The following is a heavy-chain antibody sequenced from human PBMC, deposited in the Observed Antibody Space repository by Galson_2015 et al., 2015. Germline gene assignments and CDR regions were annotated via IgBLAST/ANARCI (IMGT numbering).Heavy chain of an antibody. V-gene: IGHV1-69*02. Sequence: SVKASCKASVGTFSSYTISWVRQAPGQGLEWMGRIIPILGIANYAQKFQGRVTITADKSTSTAYMELSSLRSEDTAVYYCARGGGGGYYPTYAFDIWGQGTMVTVSS. D-gene: IGHD3-22*01. J-gene: IGHJ3*02. CDR3: ARGGGGGYYPTYAFDI. CDR2: IIPILGIA. CDR1: VGTFSSYT.